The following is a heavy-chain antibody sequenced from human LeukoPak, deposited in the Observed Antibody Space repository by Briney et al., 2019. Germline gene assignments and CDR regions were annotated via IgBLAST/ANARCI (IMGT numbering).Heavy chain of an antibody. CDR1: GGTFGRST. Sequence: ASVKVSCKASGGTFGRSTVSWVRQAPGQGLEWMGGIIPKFGSTNYAQRFQDRGTFTADESTDTAYMELSSLTSDDTAFYYCASHPSCSWFAIYFHSWGQGTLVTVSS. J-gene: IGHJ4*02. V-gene: IGHV1-69*13. CDR2: IIPKFGST. CDR3: ASHPSCSWFAIYFHS. D-gene: IGHD6-13*01.